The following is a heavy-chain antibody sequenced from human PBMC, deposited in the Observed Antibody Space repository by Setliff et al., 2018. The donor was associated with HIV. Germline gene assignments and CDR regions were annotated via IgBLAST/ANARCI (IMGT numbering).Heavy chain of an antibody. J-gene: IGHJ4*02. V-gene: IGHV1-2*02. Sequence: ASVKVSCKAFGYTFSTNAIHWVRQAPGQGPEWMGYIYPNTGATSYAQKFQGRVTMTRDTSISTAYMELSRLRSDDTAVYYCARSTTADWGQGTLVTVSS. D-gene: IGHD4-17*01. CDR3: ARSTTAD. CDR1: GYTFSTNA. CDR2: IYPNTGAT.